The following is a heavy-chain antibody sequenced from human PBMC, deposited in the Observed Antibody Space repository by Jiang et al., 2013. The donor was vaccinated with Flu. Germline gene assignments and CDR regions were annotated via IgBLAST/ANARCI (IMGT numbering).Heavy chain of an antibody. CDR2: IIPIFGTP. J-gene: IGHJ6*03. CDR1: GGTFSIYA. Sequence: AEVKKPGSSVKVSCKTSGGTFSIYAINWVRQAPGQGLEWMGRIIPIFGTPNYAQKFQGRVTITADKSTSTAYMELSSLRSEDTAMYYCARVLSSNSDRFDYDYNSMDVWGKGTTVTVSS. CDR3: ARVLSSNSDRFDYDYNSMDV. D-gene: IGHD6-6*01. V-gene: IGHV1-69*06.